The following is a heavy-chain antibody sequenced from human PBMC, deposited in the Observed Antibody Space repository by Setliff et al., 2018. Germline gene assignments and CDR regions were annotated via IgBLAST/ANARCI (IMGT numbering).Heavy chain of an antibody. Sequence: SLRLSCAASGFTFSNYAMSWVRQAPGKGLEWVSAIDESGGGTYYADSVKGRFTISRDNSKNTLYLQMNSLRAEDTAVYYCARLRYSSSWFYFDYWGQGTLVTVSS. D-gene: IGHD6-13*01. CDR2: IDESGGGT. CDR3: ARLRYSSSWFYFDY. J-gene: IGHJ4*02. V-gene: IGHV3-23*01. CDR1: GFTFSNYA.